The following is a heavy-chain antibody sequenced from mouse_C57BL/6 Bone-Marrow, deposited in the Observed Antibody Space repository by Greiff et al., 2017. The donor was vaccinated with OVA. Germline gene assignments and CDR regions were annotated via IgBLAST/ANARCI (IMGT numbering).Heavy chain of an antibody. CDR1: GFPITSGYY. V-gene: IGHV12-3*01. D-gene: IGHD2-3*01. CDR3: AGVSYDGYYWYFDV. J-gene: IGHJ1*03. Sequence: VKLQESGPGLVKPSQSLFLTCSITGFPITSGYYWIWIRQSPGKPLEWMGYITHSGETFYNPSLQSPISITRETSKNQFFLQLNSVTTEDTAMYYCAGVSYDGYYWYFDVWGTGTTVTVSS. CDR2: ITHSGET.